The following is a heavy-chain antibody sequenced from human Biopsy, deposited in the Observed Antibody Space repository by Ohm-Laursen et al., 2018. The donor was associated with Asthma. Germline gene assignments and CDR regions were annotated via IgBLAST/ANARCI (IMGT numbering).Heavy chain of an antibody. J-gene: IGHJ4*02. D-gene: IGHD2-2*01. Sequence: SVKVSCKSLRGTFNTYVIGWVRQAPGQGLEWMGGINSVFGTTTYPQKFQDRVTVTADDSTSTVYMELSSLRSEDTAVYYCARKAGSCISRTCYSLDFWGQGTLVTVSS. CDR2: INSVFGTT. CDR1: RGTFNTYV. CDR3: ARKAGSCISRTCYSLDF. V-gene: IGHV1-69*13.